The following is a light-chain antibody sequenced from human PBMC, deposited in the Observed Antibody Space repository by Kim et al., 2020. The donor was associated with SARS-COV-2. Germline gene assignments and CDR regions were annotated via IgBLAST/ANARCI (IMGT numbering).Light chain of an antibody. CDR1: RSVTSNY. V-gene: IGKV3-20*01. J-gene: IGKJ5*01. CDR3: HQYGSSPST. Sequence: SPGDGATRSCRASRSVTSNYLAWYQQKPGQAPSRLIYITSSRATGIPDRFSGSGSGTEFTLTISRLEPEDFAVYYCHQYGSSPSTFGQGTRLEIK. CDR2: ITS.